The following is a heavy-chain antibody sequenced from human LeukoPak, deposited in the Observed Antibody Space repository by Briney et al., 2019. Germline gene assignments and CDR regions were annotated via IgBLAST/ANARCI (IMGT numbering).Heavy chain of an antibody. CDR2: INPNNGGT. V-gene: IGHV1-2*02. D-gene: IGHD2-15*01. Sequence: ASVKVSCKASGYTFTGYYMHWVRQAPGQGLEWMGWINPNNGGTNYAQNFQGRITVTRDTSISTAYMELSRLRSDDTAVYYCARGDPRDVVVFGGQGTLVTVSS. CDR1: GYTFTGYY. CDR3: ARGDPRDVVVF. J-gene: IGHJ4*02.